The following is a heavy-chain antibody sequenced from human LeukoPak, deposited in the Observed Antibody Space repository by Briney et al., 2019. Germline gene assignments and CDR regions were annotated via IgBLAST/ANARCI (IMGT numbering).Heavy chain of an antibody. CDR2: INPSGGST. V-gene: IGHV1-46*01. J-gene: IGHJ5*02. Sequence: ASVTVSCTASGYTFTSYYMHWVRQAPGQGLEWMGIINPSGGSTSYAQKFQGRVTMTRDTSTSAVYMELSSLRSEDTAVYYCARETVRGTCWFDPWGQGTLVTVSS. CDR1: GYTFTSYY. D-gene: IGHD3-10*01. CDR3: ARETVRGTCWFDP.